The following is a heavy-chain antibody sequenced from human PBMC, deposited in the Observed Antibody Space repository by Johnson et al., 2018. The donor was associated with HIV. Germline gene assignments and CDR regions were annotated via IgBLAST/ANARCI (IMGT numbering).Heavy chain of an antibody. CDR2: ISGSGGST. D-gene: IGHD3-22*01. CDR1: GFTFSSYA. Sequence: VQLVESGGGLVQPGGSLRLSCAASGFTFSSYAMSWVRQAPGKGLEWVSAISGSGGSTYYADSVKGRFTISRDNSKNTLYLQMNSLRAEDTAVYYCARDNYYDSSGYYEDAFDIWGQGTMVTVSS. V-gene: IGHV3-23*04. CDR3: ARDNYYDSSGYYEDAFDI. J-gene: IGHJ3*02.